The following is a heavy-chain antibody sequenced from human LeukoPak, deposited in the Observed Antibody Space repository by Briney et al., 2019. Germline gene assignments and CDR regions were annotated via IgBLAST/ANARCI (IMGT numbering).Heavy chain of an antibody. CDR3: ARGGRNLDS. D-gene: IGHD1-14*01. CDR1: GFTFSGYW. J-gene: IGHJ4*02. CDR2: IKVDGSEK. V-gene: IGHV3-7*01. Sequence: GGSLRLSCAASGFTFSGYWMSWVRQAPGKGLEWVANIKVDGSEKNYVDSVKGRLTISRDNAKNSMYLQMNSLRAEDTAVYYCARGGRNLDSWGQGTLVTVSS.